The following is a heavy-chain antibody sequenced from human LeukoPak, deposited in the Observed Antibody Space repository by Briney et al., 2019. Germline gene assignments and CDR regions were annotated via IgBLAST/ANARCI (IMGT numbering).Heavy chain of an antibody. Sequence: SETLSLTCAVYGGSFSGYYWSWIRQPPGKGLEWIGEINHSGSTNYNPSLKSRVTISVDTSKNQFSLKLSSVTAADTAVYYCAREPRPTSLSMVRGVTSGMDVWGKGTTVTVSS. CDR3: AREPRPTSLSMVRGVTSGMDV. J-gene: IGHJ6*04. CDR2: INHSGST. CDR1: GGSFSGYY. D-gene: IGHD3-10*01. V-gene: IGHV4-34*09.